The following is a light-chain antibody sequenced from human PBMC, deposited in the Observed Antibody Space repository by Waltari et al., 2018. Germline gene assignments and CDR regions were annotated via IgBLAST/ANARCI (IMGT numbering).Light chain of an antibody. Sequence: QSALTQPRSVSGSPGQSVTISCTGTSSDVGGYDYVSWYQQHPGKPPKLMIYGFSRRPSGVPVRFSGSKSGNTASLTISGLQAEDEANYYCTSQAGGSWVFGEGTKLTVL. CDR1: SSDVGGYDY. V-gene: IGLV2-11*01. CDR3: TSQAGGSWV. CDR2: GFS. J-gene: IGLJ3*02.